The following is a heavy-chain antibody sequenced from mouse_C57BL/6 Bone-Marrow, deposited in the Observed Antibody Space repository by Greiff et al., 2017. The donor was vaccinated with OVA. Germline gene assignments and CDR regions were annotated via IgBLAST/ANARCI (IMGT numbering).Heavy chain of an antibody. D-gene: IGHD1-1*01. CDR3: ARETTVVPYYYAMDY. CDR1: GYTFTSYW. Sequence: VKLQQPGAELVRPGTSVKLSCKASGYTFTSYWMHWVKQRPGQGLEWIGVIDPSDSYTNYNQKFKGKATLTVDTSSSTAYMQLSSLTSEDSAVYYCARETTVVPYYYAMDYWGQGTSVTVSS. V-gene: IGHV1-59*01. J-gene: IGHJ4*01. CDR2: IDPSDSYT.